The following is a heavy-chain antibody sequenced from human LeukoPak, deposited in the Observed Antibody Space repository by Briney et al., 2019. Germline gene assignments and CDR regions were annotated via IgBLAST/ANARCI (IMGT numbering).Heavy chain of an antibody. D-gene: IGHD2-2*01. J-gene: IGHJ6*02. V-gene: IGHV4-34*01. Sequence: SETLSLTCAVYGGSFSGYYWSWIRQPPGKGLEWIGEINHSGSTNYNPSLKSRVTISVDTSKNQFSLKLSSVTAADTAVYCCARVRCSTSCYESGYYYYGMDVWGQGTTVTVSS. CDR1: GGSFSGYY. CDR2: INHSGST. CDR3: ARVRCSTSCYESGYYYYGMDV.